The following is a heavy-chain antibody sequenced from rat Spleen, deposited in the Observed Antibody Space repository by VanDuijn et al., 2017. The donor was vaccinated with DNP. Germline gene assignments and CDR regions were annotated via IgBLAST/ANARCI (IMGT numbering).Heavy chain of an antibody. D-gene: IGHD1-2*01. V-gene: IGHV5-22*01. J-gene: IGHJ2*01. CDR3: ARQEDWVTIAAISTRFDY. Sequence: EVQLVESGGGLVQPGRSLKLSCAASGFTFSDYYMAWVRQAPKKGLEWVASISYEGSSTYYGDSVKGRFTISRDNAKSTLYLQMNSLRSEDTATYYCARQEDWVTIAAISTRFDYWGQGVMVTVSS. CDR2: ISYEGSST. CDR1: GFTFSDYY.